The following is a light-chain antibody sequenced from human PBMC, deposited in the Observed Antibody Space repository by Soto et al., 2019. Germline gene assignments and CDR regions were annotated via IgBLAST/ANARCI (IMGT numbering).Light chain of an antibody. V-gene: IGKV1-5*01. Sequence: DIQMPQSPSTLSASVGDSVTITCRASQSISSWLAWYQQNPGKDPKLLIYDASSLESGVPSRFSGSGSGTEFTLTISSLQPEDFATYYCQQYNSYWTFGQGTKVDIK. CDR1: QSISSW. J-gene: IGKJ1*01. CDR2: DAS. CDR3: QQYNSYWT.